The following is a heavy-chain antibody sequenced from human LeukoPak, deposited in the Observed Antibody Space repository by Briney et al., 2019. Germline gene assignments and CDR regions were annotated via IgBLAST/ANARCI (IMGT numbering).Heavy chain of an antibody. CDR1: GGSISTYH. CDR3: ARDKQHSYGRYFDH. J-gene: IGHJ4*02. D-gene: IGHD5-18*01. CDR2: MQSTGNS. Sequence: SETLSLTCTVSGGSISTYHWNWMRKSPGKGLEWIGYMQSTGNSNYNPSLKSRVTMSVDMSRNQIVLNLSSVTAADTAVYFCARDKQHSYGRYFDHWGQGTLVTVSS. V-gene: IGHV4-59*01.